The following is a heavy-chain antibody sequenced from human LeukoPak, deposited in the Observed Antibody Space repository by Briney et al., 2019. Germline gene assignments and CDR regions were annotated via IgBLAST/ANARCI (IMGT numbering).Heavy chain of an antibody. D-gene: IGHD1-1*01. CDR2: ISYDGSNK. CDR3: AKTYNWNDGYYYYGMDV. CDR1: GFTFSSYG. J-gene: IGHJ6*02. Sequence: PGRSLRLSCAASGFTFSSYGMHWVRQAPGKGLEWVAVISYDGSNKYYADSVKGRFTISRDNSKNTLCLQMNSLRAEDTAVYYCAKTYNWNDGYYYYGMDVWGQGTTVTVSS. V-gene: IGHV3-30*18.